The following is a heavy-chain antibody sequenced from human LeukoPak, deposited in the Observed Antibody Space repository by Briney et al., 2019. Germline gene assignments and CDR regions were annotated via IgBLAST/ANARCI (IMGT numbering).Heavy chain of an antibody. D-gene: IGHD1-7*01. V-gene: IGHV3-20*04. Sequence: GGSLRLSCAASGFTFGDYGMSWVRQAPGKGLEWVSGLNWNGDNTGYADSVKGRFTISRDNAKNSLYLQMNSLRAEDTAVYYCAREKDWNYVLDPWGQGTLVTVSS. CDR3: AREKDWNYVLDP. J-gene: IGHJ5*02. CDR1: GFTFGDYG. CDR2: LNWNGDNT.